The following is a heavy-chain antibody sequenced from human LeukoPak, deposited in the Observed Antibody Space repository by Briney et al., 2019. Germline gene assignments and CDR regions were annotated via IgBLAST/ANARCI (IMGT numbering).Heavy chain of an antibody. CDR1: GFTFSSYA. Sequence: PGGSLRLSCAASGFTFSSYAMHWVRQAPGKGLEHVSAISSNGGSTYYANSVKGRLTISSKNSKNTLYLQMGSLRAEDMAVYYCARTGYSSSWYENPGDYWGQGTLVTVSS. J-gene: IGHJ4*02. V-gene: IGHV3-64*01. D-gene: IGHD6-13*01. CDR2: ISSNGGST. CDR3: ARTGYSSSWYENPGDY.